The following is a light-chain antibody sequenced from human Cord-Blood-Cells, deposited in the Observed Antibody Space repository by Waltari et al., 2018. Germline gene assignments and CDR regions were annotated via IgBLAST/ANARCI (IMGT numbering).Light chain of an antibody. CDR2: GAS. Sequence: EIVMTQSPATLSVSPGERATLSCRASQSVSSNLAWYQQKPGQAPRLLIYGASTRAPGIPASFSGSGSGTEFTLTISSLQSEDFAVYYGQQYNNWPPVFTFGPGTKVDIK. CDR1: QSVSSN. J-gene: IGKJ3*01. V-gene: IGKV3-15*01. CDR3: QQYNNWPPVFT.